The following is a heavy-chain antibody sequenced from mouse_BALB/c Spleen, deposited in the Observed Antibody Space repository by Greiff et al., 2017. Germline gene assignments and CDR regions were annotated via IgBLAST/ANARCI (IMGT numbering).Heavy chain of an antibody. V-gene: IGHV1-9*01. CDR1: GYTFSSYW. CDR3: ARLGGYDRYFDY. J-gene: IGHJ2*01. D-gene: IGHD2-2*01. Sequence: QVQLQQSGAELMKPGASVKISCKATGYTFSSYWIEWVKQRPGHGLEWIGEILPGSGSTNYNEKFKGKATFTADTSSNTAYMQLSSLTSEDSAVYYCARLGGYDRYFDYWGQGTTLTVSS. CDR2: ILPGSGST.